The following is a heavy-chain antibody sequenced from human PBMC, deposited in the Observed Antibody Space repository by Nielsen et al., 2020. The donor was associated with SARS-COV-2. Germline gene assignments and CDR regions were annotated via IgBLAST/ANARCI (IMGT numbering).Heavy chain of an antibody. CDR2: IYPADSDT. CDR3: ARHRYFDS. Sequence: GESLKISCQASGYSFTNYWIGWVRQMPGKGLECVGIIYPADSDTKYSPSFQGQVTISADKSINTAYLQWNSLKASDTAMYYCARHRYFDSWGQGTLVTVSS. V-gene: IGHV5-51*01. J-gene: IGHJ4*02. CDR1: GYSFTNYW.